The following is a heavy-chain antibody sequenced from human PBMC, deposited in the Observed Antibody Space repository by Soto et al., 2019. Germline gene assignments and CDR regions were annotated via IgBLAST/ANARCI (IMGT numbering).Heavy chain of an antibody. CDR2: IDSSTKYT. Sequence: QVQLVESGGGLVRPGGSLRLSCDASGFTFRDYYMTWFRQAPGKGLEWLSYIDSSTKYTNYADSVKGRFTISSDNAKNSLYLQMNSLRADDTAVYYCAREYYYTMDVWGQGTMVTVSS. CDR1: GFTFRDYY. V-gene: IGHV3-11*05. J-gene: IGHJ6*02. CDR3: AREYYYTMDV.